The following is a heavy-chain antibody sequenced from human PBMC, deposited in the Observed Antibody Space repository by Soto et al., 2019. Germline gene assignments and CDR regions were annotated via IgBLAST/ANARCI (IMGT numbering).Heavy chain of an antibody. D-gene: IGHD6-13*01. Sequence: QVQLVDSGGGLVEPGGSLRLSCAASGFTFSDYYMTWIRQAPGKGLEWVSYISNTGSYKKYADSVKGRFTISRDNAKNPKYLQMNSLKAEDTAVYYCARVVRPLAAAGMKSSDYWGQGTLVTVSS. CDR3: ARVVRPLAAAGMKSSDY. V-gene: IGHV3-11*05. CDR2: ISNTGSYK. J-gene: IGHJ4*02. CDR1: GFTFSDYY.